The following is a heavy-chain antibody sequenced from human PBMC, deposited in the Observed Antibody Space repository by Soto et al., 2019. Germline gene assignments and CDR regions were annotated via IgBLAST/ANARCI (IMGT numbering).Heavy chain of an antibody. D-gene: IGHD3-22*01. CDR3: AKGSSGSRPYYFDN. CDR1: GFNISRYA. CDR2: ISSSGTST. Sequence: PGGSLRLSYAVSGFNISRYAMSWVRQAPGKGLEWVSAISSSGTSTYYADSVKGRFTLSRDNSKNTLYLQINSLRAEDTAVYYCAKGSSGSRPYYFDNWGQGTQVTVS. J-gene: IGHJ4*02. V-gene: IGHV3-23*01.